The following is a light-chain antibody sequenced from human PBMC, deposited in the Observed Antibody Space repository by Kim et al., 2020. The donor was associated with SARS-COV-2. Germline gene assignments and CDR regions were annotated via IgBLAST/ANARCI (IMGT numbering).Light chain of an antibody. CDR2: DAS. Sequence: SPGERAPLSCRASQSVSSYLAWYQQKPGQAPRLLIYDASNRATGIPARFSGSGSGTDFTLTISSLEPEDFAVYYCQQRSNWPPYTFGQGTKLEI. J-gene: IGKJ2*01. V-gene: IGKV3-11*01. CDR1: QSVSSY. CDR3: QQRSNWPPYT.